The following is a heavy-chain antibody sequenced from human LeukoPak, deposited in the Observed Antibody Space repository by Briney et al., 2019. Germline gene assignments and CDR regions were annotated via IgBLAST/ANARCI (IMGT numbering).Heavy chain of an antibody. CDR1: GGSISSYY. J-gene: IGHJ4*02. V-gene: IGHV4-4*07. Sequence: SETLSLTCTVSGGSISSYYWSWIRQPAGKGLEWIGRIYTSGSTNYNPSLKSRVTISVDTSKNQFSLKLSSVTAADTAVYYCARLRDVDTAVNYFDYWGQGTLVTVSS. CDR2: IYTSGST. CDR3: ARLRDVDTAVNYFDY. D-gene: IGHD5-18*01.